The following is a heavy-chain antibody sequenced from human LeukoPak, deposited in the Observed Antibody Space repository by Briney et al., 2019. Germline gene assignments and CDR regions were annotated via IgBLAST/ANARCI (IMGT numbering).Heavy chain of an antibody. D-gene: IGHD6-19*01. CDR1: GGSSISSYY. J-gene: IGHJ4*02. Sequence: PSETLSLTCTVSGGSSISSYYWSWIRQPAGKGLEWIGRIHTSGSTNYNPSLKSRVTMSVDTSKNQFSLKLSSVTAADTAVYFCARVRGQYSSGWYDYWGQGTLVTVSS. CDR2: IHTSGST. CDR3: ARVRGQYSSGWYDY. V-gene: IGHV4-4*07.